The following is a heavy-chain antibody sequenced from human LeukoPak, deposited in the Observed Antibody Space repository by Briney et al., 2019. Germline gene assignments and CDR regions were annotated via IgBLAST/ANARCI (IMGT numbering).Heavy chain of an antibody. J-gene: IGHJ4*02. V-gene: IGHV3-23*01. CDR3: AKDRAYSFDY. CDR2: ISGNGVKT. CDR1: GFAFSTYA. Sequence: PGGSLRLSCAASGFAFSTYAMSWVRQAPGKGLGWVSAISGNGVKTYYTDSVKGRFTFFRDNSKNTLYLQMNSLRADDTAVYYCAKDRAYSFDYWGQGTLVTVSS. D-gene: IGHD3-16*01.